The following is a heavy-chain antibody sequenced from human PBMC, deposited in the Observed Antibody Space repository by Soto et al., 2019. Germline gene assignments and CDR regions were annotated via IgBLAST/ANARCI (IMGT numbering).Heavy chain of an antibody. Sequence: PSETLSLTCNVSGGSVSSSSYYWGWIRQAPGKGLEWIVSTYYSAGTYYNPSLKSRITTSMDASKNQFSLTVTSVTAADTAIYYCARHASRGYSSSWYFEDWGQGTPVTFSS. CDR3: ARHASRGYSSSWYFED. CDR1: GGSVSSSSYY. J-gene: IGHJ4*02. D-gene: IGHD6-13*01. V-gene: IGHV4-39*01. CDR2: TYYSAGT.